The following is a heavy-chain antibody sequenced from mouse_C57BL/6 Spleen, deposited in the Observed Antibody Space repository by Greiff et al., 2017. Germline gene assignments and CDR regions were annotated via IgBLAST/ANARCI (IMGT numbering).Heavy chain of an antibody. J-gene: IGHJ3*01. V-gene: IGHV1-82*01. CDR2: IYPGDGDT. CDR3: ARGIGDYDGWFAY. D-gene: IGHD2-4*01. Sequence: QVQLQQSGPELVKPGASVKISCKASGYAFSSSWMNWVKQRPGKGLEWIGRIYPGDGDTNYNGKVKGKATLTADKSSSTAYMQLSSLTSEDSAVYFCARGIGDYDGWFAYWGQGTLVTVSA. CDR1: GYAFSSSW.